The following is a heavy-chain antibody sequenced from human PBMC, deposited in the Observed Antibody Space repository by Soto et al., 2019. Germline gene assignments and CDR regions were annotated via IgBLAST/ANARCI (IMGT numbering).Heavy chain of an antibody. Sequence: EVQLVESGGGLVQPGGSLRLSCAASGFTFSSYSMHWVRQAPGKGLEWVSYISSSSSTIYYADSVKGRFTISRDNAKNSLYLQMNSLRTADTAVYYCAREGWPFDYWGQGTLVTVSS. V-gene: IGHV3-48*01. CDR1: GFTFSSYS. CDR3: AREGWPFDY. J-gene: IGHJ4*02. CDR2: ISSSSSTI.